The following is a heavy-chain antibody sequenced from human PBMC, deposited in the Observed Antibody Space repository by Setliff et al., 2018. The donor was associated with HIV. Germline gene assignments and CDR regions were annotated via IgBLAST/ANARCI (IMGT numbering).Heavy chain of an antibody. CDR2: ISGYNGNT. V-gene: IGHV1-18*01. J-gene: IGHJ6*02. Sequence: ASVKVSCKASGYTFSKYGVTWVRQAPGQGLEWMGWISGYNGNTNYAQKFQGRVTMTTGTSTNTAYMELRSLRSDDTAVYYCVRIEFSGWVGFYYFDMDVWGQGTTVTVSS. CDR1: GYTFSKYG. D-gene: IGHD6-19*01. CDR3: VRIEFSGWVGFYYFDMDV.